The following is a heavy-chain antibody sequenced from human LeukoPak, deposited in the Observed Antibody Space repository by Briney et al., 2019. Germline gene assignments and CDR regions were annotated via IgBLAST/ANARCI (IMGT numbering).Heavy chain of an antibody. CDR1: GFTFSTFG. CDR2: ISSSANYI. D-gene: IGHD5-18*01. CDR3: ARDRGYSYGYDLDY. J-gene: IGHJ4*02. V-gene: IGHV3-21*01. Sequence: GGSLRLSCVASGFTFSTFGMNWIRQAPGKGLEWVSSISSSANYIYYADSLRGRFTISRDNAKNSLYLQMNSLRVEDTAVYYCARDRGYSYGYDLDYWGQGTLITVSS.